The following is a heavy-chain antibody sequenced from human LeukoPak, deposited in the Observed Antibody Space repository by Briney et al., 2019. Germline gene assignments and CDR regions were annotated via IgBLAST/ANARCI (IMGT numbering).Heavy chain of an antibody. V-gene: IGHV3-11*01. CDR3: ARGIAAAGTGLYN. CDR2: VSSTGGDK. J-gene: IGHJ4*02. D-gene: IGHD6-13*01. Sequence: GGSLRLSCTGSGVTFEDYYLSWIRQAPGKGLEWISYVSSTGGDKFYADPVKGRFTISRDNSKNTLYLQINSLRAEDTAVYYCARGIAAAGTGLYNWGQGTLLTVSS. CDR1: GVTFEDYY.